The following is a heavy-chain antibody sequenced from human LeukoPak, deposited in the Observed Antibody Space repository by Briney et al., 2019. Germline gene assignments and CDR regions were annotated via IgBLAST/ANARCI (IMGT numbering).Heavy chain of an antibody. CDR3: ARRSVGAGTLIFHY. Sequence: SETLSLTCTVSGGSISGYYWSWIRQPPGKGLEWIGYIYSSGSTKYNPSLKSRVTISVETSKNQFSLKLSSVTAADTAVYYCARRSVGAGTLIFHYWGQGTLVTVPS. CDR2: IYSSGST. D-gene: IGHD6-13*01. J-gene: IGHJ4*02. V-gene: IGHV4-59*08. CDR1: GGSISGYY.